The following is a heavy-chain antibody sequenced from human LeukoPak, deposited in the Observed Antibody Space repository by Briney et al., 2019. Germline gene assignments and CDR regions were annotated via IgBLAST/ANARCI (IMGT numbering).Heavy chain of an antibody. CDR2: IKQDGSEK. CDR3: AREGKMYYYGSASDY. V-gene: IGHV3-7*01. J-gene: IGHJ4*02. D-gene: IGHD3-10*01. CDR1: GFTFSSYW. Sequence: PGGSLRLSCAASGFTFSSYWMSWVRQAPGKGLEWVANIKQDGSEKYYVDSVKGRFTISRDNAKNSLYLQMNSLRAEDTAVYYCAREGKMYYYGSASDYWGQGTLVTVSS.